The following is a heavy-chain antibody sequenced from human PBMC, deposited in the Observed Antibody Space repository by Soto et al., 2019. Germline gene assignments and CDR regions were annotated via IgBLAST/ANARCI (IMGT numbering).Heavy chain of an antibody. V-gene: IGHV3-9*01. J-gene: IGHJ5*02. D-gene: IGHD3-3*01. CDR1: GFTFDDYA. CDR3: AKDTAGTIFGGCFDP. Sequence: EVQLVESGGGLVQPGRSLRLSCAASGFTFDDYAMHWVRQAPGKGLEWVSGISWNSGSIGYADSVKGRFTISRDNAKNSLYLQMNSLRAEDSALYYCAKDTAGTIFGGCFDPWGQGTLVTVSS. CDR2: ISWNSGSI.